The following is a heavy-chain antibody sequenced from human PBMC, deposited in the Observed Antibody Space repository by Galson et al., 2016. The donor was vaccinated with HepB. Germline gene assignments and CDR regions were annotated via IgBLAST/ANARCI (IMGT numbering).Heavy chain of an antibody. CDR3: ARRLLWFGNGSFSHNGMDV. Sequence: SVKVSCKASGYSFNKYGISWVRQAPGQGPEWMGWISGYNGNTNYAQKFQGRVTMTTDTPTSTAYMELRSLKSDDTAVYYCARRLLWFGNGSFSHNGMDVWGQGTTVTVSS. J-gene: IGHJ6*02. CDR1: GYSFNKYG. CDR2: ISGYNGNT. V-gene: IGHV1-18*01. D-gene: IGHD3-10*01.